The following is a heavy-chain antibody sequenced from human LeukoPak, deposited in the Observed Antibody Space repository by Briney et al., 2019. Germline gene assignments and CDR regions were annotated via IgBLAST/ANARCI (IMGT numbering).Heavy chain of an antibody. Sequence: SETLSLTCTVSGGSISSYYWSWIRQPPGKGLEWIGYIYYSGSTNYNPSLKSRVTISVDTSKNQFSLKLSSVSAADTAVYYCARDLCYDSSGYCFDYWGQGTLVTVSS. CDR2: IYYSGST. J-gene: IGHJ4*02. CDR3: ARDLCYDSSGYCFDY. V-gene: IGHV4-59*01. D-gene: IGHD3-22*01. CDR1: GGSISSYY.